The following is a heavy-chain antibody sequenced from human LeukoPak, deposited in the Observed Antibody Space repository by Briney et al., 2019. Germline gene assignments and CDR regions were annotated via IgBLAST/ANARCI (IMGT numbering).Heavy chain of an antibody. D-gene: IGHD2-2*01. V-gene: IGHV1-69*13. CDR3: AREGYCSRTSCYGYY. Sequence: SVKVSCKASGGTFSSYAISWVRQAPGQGLEWMGGIIPIFGTANYAQKFQGGVTITADEPTSTAYMELSSLRSEDTAVYYCAREGYCSRTSCYGYYWGQGTLVTVSS. CDR1: GGTFSSYA. CDR2: IIPIFGTA. J-gene: IGHJ4*02.